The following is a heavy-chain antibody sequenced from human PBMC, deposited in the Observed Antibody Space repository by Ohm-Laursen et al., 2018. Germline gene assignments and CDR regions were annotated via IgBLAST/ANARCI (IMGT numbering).Heavy chain of an antibody. CDR2: ISGSGASS. Sequence: SLRLPCAASGFTFSSYAMSWVRQTPGKSLECISTISGSGASSHYADSVKGRFTISRDNSKNTLYLQMNSLRAEDAAMYFCGKGYSGGPGHGNYFDPWGQGTLVTVSS. V-gene: IGHV3-23*01. J-gene: IGHJ5*02. D-gene: IGHD3-10*01. CDR1: GFTFSSYA. CDR3: GKGYSGGPGHGNYFDP.